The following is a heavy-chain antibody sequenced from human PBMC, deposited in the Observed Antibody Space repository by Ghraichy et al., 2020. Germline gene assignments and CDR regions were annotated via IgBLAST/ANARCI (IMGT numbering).Heavy chain of an antibody. J-gene: IGHJ4*02. CDR1: GGSMGTFY. D-gene: IGHD2-21*01. CDR2: VSKTGSA. V-gene: IGHV4-59*08. CDR3: ARHRCGGYTCYPHWNFDY. Sequence: SETLSLTCTVSGGSMGTFYWSWIRQMPGKGLEWMGYVSKTGSASHNPSLESRLTMSVETSKGQVSLNLSSVTAADTAVYYCARHRCGGYTCYPHWNFDYWGQGTLVTVSA.